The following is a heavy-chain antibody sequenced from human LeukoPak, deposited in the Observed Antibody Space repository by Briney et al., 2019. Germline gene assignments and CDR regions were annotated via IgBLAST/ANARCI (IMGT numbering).Heavy chain of an antibody. J-gene: IGHJ5*02. CDR3: ARSAGSGSYYDWFDP. CDR2: IYYSGST. CDR1: GGSISSSSYY. V-gene: IGHV4-39*07. Sequence: PSETLSLTCTVSGGSISSSSYYWGWIRQPPGKGLEWIGSIYYSGSTYYNPSLKSRVTISVDTSKNQFSLKLSSVTAADTAVYYCARSAGSGSYYDWFDPWGQGTLVTVSS. D-gene: IGHD3-10*01.